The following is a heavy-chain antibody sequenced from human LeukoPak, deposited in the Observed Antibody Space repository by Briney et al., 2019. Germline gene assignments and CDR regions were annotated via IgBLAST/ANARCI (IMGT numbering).Heavy chain of an antibody. Sequence: PSETLSLTCTVSRGSISSENHYWGWIRQPPGRGLEGIASILYRGNTYYNPSLKSRVTVSVDTSKNQFSLKLSSVTAADTAVYYCARRGYDYWGQGTLVTVSS. D-gene: IGHD5-18*01. CDR2: ILYRGNT. V-gene: IGHV4-39*01. J-gene: IGHJ4*02. CDR3: ARRGYDY. CDR1: RGSISSENHY.